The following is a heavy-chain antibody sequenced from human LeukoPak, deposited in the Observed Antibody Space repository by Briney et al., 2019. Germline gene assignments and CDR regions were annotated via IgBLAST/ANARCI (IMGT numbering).Heavy chain of an antibody. CDR2: IYHSGST. CDR1: GGSISSSNW. V-gene: IGHV4-4*02. CDR3: ARSSSSSPGWFDP. D-gene: IGHD6-6*01. Sequence: PSETLSLTCAVSGGSISSSNWWSWVRQPPGKGLEWIGEIYHSGSTNYNPSLKSRVTISVDKSKNQFSLKLSSVTAADTAVYYCARSSSSSPGWFDPWGQGTLVTVSS. J-gene: IGHJ5*02.